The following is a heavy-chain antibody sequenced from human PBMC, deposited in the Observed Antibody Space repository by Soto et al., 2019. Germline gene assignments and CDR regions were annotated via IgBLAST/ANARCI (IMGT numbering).Heavy chain of an antibody. D-gene: IGHD6-19*01. V-gene: IGHV3-21*01. Sequence: GGSLRLSCAASGFTFSSYSMNWVRQAPGKGLEWVSSISSSSSYIYYADSVKSRFTISRDNAKNSLYLQMNSLRAEDTAVYYCARLPTDVVAGGDYWGQGTLVTVSS. CDR2: ISSSSSYI. CDR1: GFTFSSYS. CDR3: ARLPTDVVAGGDY. J-gene: IGHJ4*02.